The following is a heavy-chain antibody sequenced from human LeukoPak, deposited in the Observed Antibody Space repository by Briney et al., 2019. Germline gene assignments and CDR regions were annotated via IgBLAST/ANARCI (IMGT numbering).Heavy chain of an antibody. CDR1: GGSIINYY. D-gene: IGHD4-17*01. CDR2: IYYSGST. Sequence: SETLSLTCTVSGGSIINYYWSWIRQPPGKGLEWIGYIYYSGSTNYNPSLKSRVTISVDTSKNQFSLKLTSVTAADTAVYYCARHREYGDNNFDYWGQGTLVTVSS. V-gene: IGHV4-59*08. J-gene: IGHJ4*02. CDR3: ARHREYGDNNFDY.